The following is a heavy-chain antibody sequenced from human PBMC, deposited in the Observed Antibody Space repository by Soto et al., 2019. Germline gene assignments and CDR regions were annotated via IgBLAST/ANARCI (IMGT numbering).Heavy chain of an antibody. CDR1: GYTFTSYG. Sequence: QVQLVQSGAEVKKPGASVKVSCKASGYTFTSYGISWVRQAPGQGLEWMGWISTYNGNTNYAHKLQGRVTMTTDTSTSTAYMELRSLRSDDTAGYYCARVDYDILTEYWYFDLWGRGTLVSVSS. CDR2: ISTYNGNT. J-gene: IGHJ2*01. CDR3: ARVDYDILTEYWYFDL. V-gene: IGHV1-18*01. D-gene: IGHD3-9*01.